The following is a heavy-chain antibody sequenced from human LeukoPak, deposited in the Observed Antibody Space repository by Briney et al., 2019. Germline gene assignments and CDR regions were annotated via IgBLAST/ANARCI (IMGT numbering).Heavy chain of an antibody. CDR1: GGSISSSSYYW. D-gene: IGHD3-10*01. Sequence: ETLSLTCTVSGGSISSSSYYWMHWVRQVPGKGLVWVSNINTGGSIRNYADSVKGRFTISRDNAKETLYLQMDSLRAEDTAVYYCARDLRGPRDSWGQGTLVIVSS. CDR2: INTGGSIR. V-gene: IGHV3-74*01. CDR3: ARDLRGPRDS. J-gene: IGHJ4*02.